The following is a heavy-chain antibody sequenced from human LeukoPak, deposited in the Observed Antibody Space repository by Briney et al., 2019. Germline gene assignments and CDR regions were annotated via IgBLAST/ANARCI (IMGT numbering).Heavy chain of an antibody. Sequence: SETLSLTCTVSGGSISSYYWSWIRQPPGKGLEWIGYIYYSGSTNYNPSLKSRVTISVDTSKNQFSLKLSSVTAADTAVYYCARHLRTRYDSSGYYFGYWGQGTLVTVSS. D-gene: IGHD3-22*01. CDR1: GGSISSYY. V-gene: IGHV4-59*08. CDR3: ARHLRTRYDSSGYYFGY. J-gene: IGHJ4*02. CDR2: IYYSGST.